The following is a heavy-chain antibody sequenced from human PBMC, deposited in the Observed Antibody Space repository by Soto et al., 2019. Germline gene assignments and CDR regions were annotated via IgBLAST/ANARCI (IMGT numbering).Heavy chain of an antibody. V-gene: IGHV3-74*01. CDR1: GFTLSSYW. CDR2: INNDGSST. Sequence: GGSLRLSCAASGFTLSSYWMHWVRQSPGKGLEWVSHINNDGSSTTYADSVKGRFTISRDNAKNTLYLQMNNLKVEDTAVYYCARDFSPWGQGTLVTVSS. J-gene: IGHJ5*02. D-gene: IGHD3-3*01. CDR3: ARDFSP.